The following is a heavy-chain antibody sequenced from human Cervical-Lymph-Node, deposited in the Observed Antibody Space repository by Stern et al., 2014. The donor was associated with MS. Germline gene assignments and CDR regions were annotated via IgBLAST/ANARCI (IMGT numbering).Heavy chain of an antibody. CDR3: ASANCSSTSCPNWFDP. J-gene: IGHJ5*02. CDR1: GGSISSGDYY. Sequence: QVQLQESGPGLVKPSQTLSLTCTVSGGSISSGDYYWSWIRQPPGKGLEWIGYIYYSVSPYYNPSLKSRVTISVDTSKNQFSLKLSSVTAADTAVYYCASANCSSTSCPNWFDPWGQGTLVTVSS. V-gene: IGHV4-30-4*01. CDR2: IYYSVSP. D-gene: IGHD2-2*01.